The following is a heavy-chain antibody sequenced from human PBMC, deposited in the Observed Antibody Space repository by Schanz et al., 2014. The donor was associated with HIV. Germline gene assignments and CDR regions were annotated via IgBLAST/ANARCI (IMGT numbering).Heavy chain of an antibody. J-gene: IGHJ6*02. CDR3: ARDWSYDPYYYYGMDV. V-gene: IGHV3-21*02. CDR2: IGSGGGYK. D-gene: IGHD5-12*01. CDR1: GFSFSSFS. Sequence: EVQLVESGGGLVEPGGSLRLSCEASGFSFSSFSMNWVRQAPGKGLEWVSSIGSGGGYKYYADSVNGRFTISRDNAENSLYLQMHSLRAEDTAVYYCARDWSYDPYYYYGMDVWGQGTTVTVSS.